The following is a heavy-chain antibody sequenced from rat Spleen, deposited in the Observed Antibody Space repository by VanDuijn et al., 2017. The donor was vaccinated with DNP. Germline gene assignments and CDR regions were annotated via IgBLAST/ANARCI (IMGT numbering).Heavy chain of an antibody. V-gene: IGHV5-31*01. CDR3: TRGGTYYFDY. CDR2: ITSSGGYT. D-gene: IGHD4-3*01. J-gene: IGHJ2*01. Sequence: EVRLVESGGGSVQPGRSLKLSCVASGFMFDNHWMIWIRQIPGKGLEWVASITSSGGYTYYPDSVKGRFTVSRDDSTSTLYLQMDSLRSEDTATYYCTRGGTYYFDYWGQGVLVTVSS. CDR1: GFMFDNHW.